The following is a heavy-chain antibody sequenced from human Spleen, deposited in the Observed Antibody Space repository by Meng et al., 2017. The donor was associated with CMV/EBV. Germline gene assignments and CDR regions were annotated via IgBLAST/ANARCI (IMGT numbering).Heavy chain of an antibody. J-gene: IGHJ4*02. D-gene: IGHD3-10*01. CDR1: GGSISSSSYD. V-gene: IGHV4-39*01. CDR3: ARIQRGFLDY. Sequence: CTVSGGSISSSSYDWGWIRQPPGKGLEWIGSIYYSGSTYYNPSLKSRVTISVDTSKNQFSLKLSSVTAADTAVYYCARIQRGFLDYWGQGTLVTVSS. CDR2: IYYSGST.